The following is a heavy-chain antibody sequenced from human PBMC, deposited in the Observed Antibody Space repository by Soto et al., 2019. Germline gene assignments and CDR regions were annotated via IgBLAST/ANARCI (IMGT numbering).Heavy chain of an antibody. V-gene: IGHV4-34*01. CDR3: ARGVGIAAEGEWFDP. J-gene: IGHJ5*02. Sequence: QVQLQQWGAGLLKPSETLSLTCAVYGGSFSGYYWSWIRQPPGKGLEWIGEINHSGSTNYNPSLKSRVTISVDTSKNQFSLKLSSVTGADTAVYYCARGVGIAAEGEWFDPWGQGTLVTVSS. D-gene: IGHD6-13*01. CDR1: GGSFSGYY. CDR2: INHSGST.